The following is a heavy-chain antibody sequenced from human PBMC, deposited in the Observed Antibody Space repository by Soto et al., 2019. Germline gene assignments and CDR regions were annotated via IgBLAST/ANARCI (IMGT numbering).Heavy chain of an antibody. D-gene: IGHD2-2*01. V-gene: IGHV3-23*01. Sequence: PGGSLRLSFVATGFSISSYGMTWVRQVPGRGLEWVSTISGSGFSTYYAESVKGQFTIARDTSKNVLYLKMNSLRVEDTAVYFCAKNEPVAANYFDSWGQGTLVTVSS. J-gene: IGHJ4*02. CDR1: GFSISSYG. CDR2: ISGSGFST. CDR3: AKNEPVAANYFDS.